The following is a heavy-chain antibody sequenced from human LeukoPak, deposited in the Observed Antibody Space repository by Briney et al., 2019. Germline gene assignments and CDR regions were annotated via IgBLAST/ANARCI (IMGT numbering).Heavy chain of an antibody. CDR1: GGSISSGGYY. D-gene: IGHD3-16*01. J-gene: IGHJ3*02. Sequence: SETLSLTCTVSGGSISSGGYYWSWIRQHPGKGLERIGYIYYSGSTYYNPSLKSRVTISVDTSKNQFSLKLSSVTAADTAVYYCARAFPDAFDIWGQGTMVTVSS. V-gene: IGHV4-31*03. CDR2: IYYSGST. CDR3: ARAFPDAFDI.